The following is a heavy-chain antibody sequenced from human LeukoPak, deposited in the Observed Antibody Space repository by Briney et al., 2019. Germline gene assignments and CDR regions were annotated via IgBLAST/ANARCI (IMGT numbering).Heavy chain of an antibody. D-gene: IGHD5-18*01. J-gene: IGHJ4*02. V-gene: IGHV3-13*01. CDR2: VGTVGDK. Sequence: SGGSLRLSCTASGFTFSINDMHWVRQATGKGLEWVSGVGTVGDKYYADSVKGRFIISREDAKNSVYLQMNSLRAGDTAVYYCARGGKTAMADYRGQGTLVTVSS. CDR3: ARGGKTAMADY. CDR1: GFTFSIND.